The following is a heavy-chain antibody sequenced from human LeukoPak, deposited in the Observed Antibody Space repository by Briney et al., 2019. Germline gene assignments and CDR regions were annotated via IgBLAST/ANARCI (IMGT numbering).Heavy chain of an antibody. J-gene: IGHJ3*02. CDR2: IYTSGST. Sequence: SETLSLTCTVSGGSISSGSYYWSWIRQPAGKGLEWIGRIYTSGSTNYNPSLKSRVTISVDTSKNQFSLKLSSVTAADTAVYDCAREGPWASEAFDIWGQGTMVTVSS. CDR1: GGSISSGSYY. V-gene: IGHV4-61*02. CDR3: AREGPWASEAFDI.